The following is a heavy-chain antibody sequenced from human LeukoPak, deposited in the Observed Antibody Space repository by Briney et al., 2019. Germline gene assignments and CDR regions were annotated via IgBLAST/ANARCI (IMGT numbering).Heavy chain of an antibody. V-gene: IGHV3-48*01. Sequence: GGSLRLSCAASGFTFNNYRMTWVRQAPGKGLEWVSYISSRYSTIYYADSVKGRFTISRDSAKNSLYLQMSSLRAEDTAVYYCARVGATTGTTFYYYGMDVWGQGTTVTVSS. D-gene: IGHD1-1*01. J-gene: IGHJ6*02. CDR1: GFTFNNYR. CDR3: ARVGATTGTTFYYYGMDV. CDR2: ISSRYSTI.